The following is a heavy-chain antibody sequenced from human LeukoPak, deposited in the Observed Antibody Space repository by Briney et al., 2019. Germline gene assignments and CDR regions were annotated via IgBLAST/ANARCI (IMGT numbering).Heavy chain of an antibody. CDR3: ARVVEGDYPLDY. CDR1: GYTFTSYG. V-gene: IGHV1-18*01. CDR2: ISAYNGNT. D-gene: IGHD4-17*01. Sequence: ASVKVSCKASGYTFTSYGISWVRQAPGQGLEWMGWISAYNGNTNYAQKLQGRVAMTTDTSTSTAYMELRSLRSDDTAVYYCARVVEGDYPLDYWGQGTLVTVSS. J-gene: IGHJ4*02.